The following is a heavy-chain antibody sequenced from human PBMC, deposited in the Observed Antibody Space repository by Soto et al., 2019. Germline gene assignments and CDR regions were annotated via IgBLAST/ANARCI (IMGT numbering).Heavy chain of an antibody. V-gene: IGHV3-23*01. CDR1: GFTFSSCA. CDR2: ISGSGEST. J-gene: IGHJ4*02. D-gene: IGHD6-19*01. Sequence: GGSLRLSCAASGFTFSSCAMNWVRQAPGKGLEWVSTISGSGESTYYADSVKGRFTISRDNSKNTLYLQMNSLRAEDTAVYYCAKEVAVAGFDYWGQGTLVTVSS. CDR3: AKEVAVAGFDY.